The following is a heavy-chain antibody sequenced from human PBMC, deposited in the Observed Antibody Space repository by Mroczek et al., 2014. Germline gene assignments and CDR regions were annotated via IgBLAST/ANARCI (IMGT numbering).Heavy chain of an antibody. CDR1: GYTFTGYY. V-gene: IGHV1-2*02. J-gene: IGHJ4*02. D-gene: IGHD3-10*01. CDR3: AREGVYYGSGSYYIRFDY. CDR2: INPNSGGT. Sequence: VQLVESGAEVKKPGASVKVSCKASGYTFTGYYMHWVRQAPGQGLEWMGWINPNSGGTNYAQKFQGRVTMTRDTSISTAYMELSRLRSDDTAVYYCAREGVYYGSGSYYIRFDYWGQGTLVTVSS.